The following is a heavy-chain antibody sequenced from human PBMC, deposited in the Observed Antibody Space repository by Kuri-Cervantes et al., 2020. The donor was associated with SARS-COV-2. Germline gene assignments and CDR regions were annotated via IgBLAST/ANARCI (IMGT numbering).Heavy chain of an antibody. CDR3: ARDHHPNIGPTIHDH. CDR1: GYTFTGYY. Sequence: ASVKVSCKASGYTFTGYYMHWVRQAPGQGLEWMGWINTYNGDTNYAQKFQGRVTMTTETSTSSAYMEPRSLRSDDTAVYFCARDHHPNIGPTIHDHWGQGTLVTVSS. CDR2: INTYNGDT. V-gene: IGHV1-18*04. J-gene: IGHJ5*02. D-gene: IGHD2-2*01.